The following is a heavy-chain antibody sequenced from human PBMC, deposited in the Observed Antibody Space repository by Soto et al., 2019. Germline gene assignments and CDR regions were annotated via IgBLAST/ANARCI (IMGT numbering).Heavy chain of an antibody. CDR2: IWYDGSNK. V-gene: IGHV3-33*01. D-gene: IGHD4-4*01. Sequence: GGSLRLSCAASGFPFSSYGMHWVRQAPGKGLEWVAVIWYDGSNKYYADSVKGRFTISRDNSKNTLYLQMNSLRAEDTAVYYCAREYLYSNPYYYYYYMDVXGKGTTVTVSS. J-gene: IGHJ6*03. CDR3: AREYLYSNPYYYYYYMDV. CDR1: GFPFSSYG.